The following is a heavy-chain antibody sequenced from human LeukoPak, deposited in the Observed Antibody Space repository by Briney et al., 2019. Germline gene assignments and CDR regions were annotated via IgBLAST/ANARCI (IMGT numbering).Heavy chain of an antibody. CDR1: GYTFTSYG. Sequence: ASVKVSCKASGYTFTSYGISWVRQAPGQGLEWMGWISAYNGNTNYAQKLQGRVTMTTDTSTSTAYMELRSLRSDDTAVYYCARGGPAAPMGYYYYMDVWGKGTTVTVSS. J-gene: IGHJ6*03. V-gene: IGHV1-18*01. CDR3: ARGGPAAPMGYYYYMDV. CDR2: ISAYNGNT. D-gene: IGHD2-2*01.